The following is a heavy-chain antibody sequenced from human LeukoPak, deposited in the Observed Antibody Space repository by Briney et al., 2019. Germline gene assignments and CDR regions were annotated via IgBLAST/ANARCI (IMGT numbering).Heavy chain of an antibody. V-gene: IGHV4-34*01. CDR2: INHSGST. D-gene: IGHD3-10*01. J-gene: IGHJ4*02. Sequence: NTSETLSLTCAVYGGSFSGYYWSWIRQPPGKGLEWIGEINHSGSTNYNPSLKSRVTISVDTSKNQFSLKLSSVTAADTAVYYCARGSTMVRGVTRGVYFDYWGQGTLVTVSS. CDR1: GGSFSGYY. CDR3: ARGSTMVRGVTRGVYFDY.